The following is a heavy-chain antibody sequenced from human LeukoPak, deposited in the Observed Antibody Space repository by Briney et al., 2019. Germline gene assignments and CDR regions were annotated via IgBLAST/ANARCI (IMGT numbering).Heavy chain of an antibody. V-gene: IGHV4-39*01. CDR2: IYYSGST. D-gene: IGHD5-24*01. Sequence: SETLSLTCTVSGGSISSSSYYWGWIRQPPGKGLEWIGSIYYSGSTYYNPSLKSRVTISVDTSKNQFSLKLSSVTAAVTAVYYCARLRRDGYNLDYWGQGTLVTVSS. CDR1: GGSISSSSYY. J-gene: IGHJ4*02. CDR3: ARLRRDGYNLDY.